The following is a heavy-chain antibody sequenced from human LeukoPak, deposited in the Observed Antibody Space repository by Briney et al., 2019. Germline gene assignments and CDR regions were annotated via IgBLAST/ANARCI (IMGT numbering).Heavy chain of an antibody. CDR1: GGSISSYY. CDR3: ARGSPPRGSSWYVTYYFDY. CDR2: IYYSGST. V-gene: IGHV4-59*01. J-gene: IGHJ4*02. D-gene: IGHD6-13*01. Sequence: SETLSLTCTVSGGSISSYYWSWIRQPPGKGLEWIGYIYYSGSTNYNPSLKSRVTISVDTSKNQFSLKLSSVTAADTAVYYCARGSPPRGSSWYVTYYFDYWGQGTLVTVSS.